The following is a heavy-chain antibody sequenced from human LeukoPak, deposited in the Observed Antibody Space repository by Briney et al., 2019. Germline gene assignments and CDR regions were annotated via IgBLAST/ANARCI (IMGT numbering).Heavy chain of an antibody. Sequence: ASVKVSCKASGYTFTGYYMHWVRQAPGQGLEWMGWINPNSGGTNYAQKFQGRVTMTRDTSISTAYMELSRLRPDDTAVYYCATPPYSSGWYVYFQHWGQGTLVTVSS. CDR1: GYTFTGYY. D-gene: IGHD6-19*01. CDR2: INPNSGGT. V-gene: IGHV1-2*02. J-gene: IGHJ1*01. CDR3: ATPPYSSGWYVYFQH.